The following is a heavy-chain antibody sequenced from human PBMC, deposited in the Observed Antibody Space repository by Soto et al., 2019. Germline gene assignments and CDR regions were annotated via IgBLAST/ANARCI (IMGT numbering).Heavy chain of an antibody. Sequence: ASVKVSCKASGYTFTSYYMHWVRQAPGQGLEWMGIINPSGGSTSYAQKFQGRVTMTRDTSTSTAYMELSSLRSEDTAVYYCATQPYGKTQLGDYYYYGMDVWGQGTTVTVSS. D-gene: IGHD7-27*01. J-gene: IGHJ6*02. V-gene: IGHV1-46*01. CDR2: INPSGGST. CDR3: ATQPYGKTQLGDYYYYGMDV. CDR1: GYTFTSYY.